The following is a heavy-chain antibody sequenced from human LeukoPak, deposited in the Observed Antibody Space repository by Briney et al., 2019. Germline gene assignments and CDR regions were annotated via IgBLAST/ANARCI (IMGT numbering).Heavy chain of an antibody. J-gene: IGHJ3*02. D-gene: IGHD1-26*01. CDR2: ISAYNGNT. Sequence: ASVKVSCKASGYTFTSYGISWVRQAPGQGLEWMGWISAYNGNTNYAQKLQGRVTMTTDTSTSTAYMELRSLRSDDTAVYYCATGQTPSGIVGATSAFDIWGQGTMVTVSS. CDR1: GYTFTSYG. CDR3: ATGQTPSGIVGATSAFDI. V-gene: IGHV1-18*01.